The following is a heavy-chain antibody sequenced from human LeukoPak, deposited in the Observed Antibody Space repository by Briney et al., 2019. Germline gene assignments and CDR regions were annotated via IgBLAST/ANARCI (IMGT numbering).Heavy chain of an antibody. Sequence: SETLSLTCSVSGGSITSHYCSWIRQPPGKGLEWLGYIYYTGETRSIPSLRSRLTMSIDTSKNQVSLTLSFVTAADTAVYYCAREPHEGSSSYAFDIWGQGTMVTVSS. J-gene: IGHJ3*02. CDR2: IYYTGET. D-gene: IGHD3-10*01. CDR3: AREPHEGSSSYAFDI. CDR1: GGSITSHY. V-gene: IGHV4-59*11.